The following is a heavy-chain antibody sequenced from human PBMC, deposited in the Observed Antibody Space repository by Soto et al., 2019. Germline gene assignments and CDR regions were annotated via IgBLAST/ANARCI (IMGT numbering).Heavy chain of an antibody. V-gene: IGHV3-21*01. CDR1: GFTFSSYS. J-gene: IGHJ3*02. CDR3: ARDRGVLLWFGDAFDI. Sequence: EVQLVESGGGLVKPGGSLRLSCAASGFTFSSYSMNWVRQAPGKGLEWVSSISSSSSYIYYADSVKGRFTISRDNAKNSLYLQMNRLRAEDTAVYYCARDRGVLLWFGDAFDIWGQGTMVTVSS. D-gene: IGHD3-10*01. CDR2: ISSSSSYI.